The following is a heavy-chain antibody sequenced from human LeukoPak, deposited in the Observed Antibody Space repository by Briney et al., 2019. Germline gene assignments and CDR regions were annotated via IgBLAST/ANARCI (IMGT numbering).Heavy chain of an antibody. D-gene: IGHD2-2*02. J-gene: IGHJ6*04. CDR1: GFTFSSYG. V-gene: IGHV3-30*02. Sequence: GGSLRLSCAASGFTFSSYGMHWVRQAPGKGLEWVAFIRYDGSNKYYADSVKGRFTISRDNSKNTLYLQMNSLRAEDTAVYYCAKIVVPAAIPDVWGKGTTVTVSS. CDR3: AKIVVPAAIPDV. CDR2: IRYDGSNK.